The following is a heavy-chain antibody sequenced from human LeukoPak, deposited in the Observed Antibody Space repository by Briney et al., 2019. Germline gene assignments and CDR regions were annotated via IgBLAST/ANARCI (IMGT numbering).Heavy chain of an antibody. V-gene: IGHV3-23*01. D-gene: IGHD1-26*01. Sequence: GGSLRLSCAASGFTFSSYAMSWVHQAPGKGLEWVSAISGSGGSTYYADSVKGRFTISRDNSKNTLYLQMNSLRAEDTAVYYCAKHDDNSGSYGYFDYWGQGTLVTVSS. J-gene: IGHJ4*02. CDR3: AKHDDNSGSYGYFDY. CDR1: GFTFSSYA. CDR2: ISGSGGST.